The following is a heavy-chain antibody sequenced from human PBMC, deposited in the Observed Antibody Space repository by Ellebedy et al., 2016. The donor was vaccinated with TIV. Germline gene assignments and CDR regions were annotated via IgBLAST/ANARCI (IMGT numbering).Heavy chain of an antibody. CDR1: GFTVGNNF. CDR2: IYSGGST. V-gene: IGHV3-53*01. J-gene: IGHJ4*02. CDR3: ARKTDTGTSGDY. D-gene: IGHD1-1*01. Sequence: GESLKISCAASGFTVGNNFMSWVRQAPGKGLEWVSLIYSGGSTDYADSVKGRFTISRDSSKNTLYLQMNSLRAEDTAMYYCARKTDTGTSGDYWGQGTPVTFSS.